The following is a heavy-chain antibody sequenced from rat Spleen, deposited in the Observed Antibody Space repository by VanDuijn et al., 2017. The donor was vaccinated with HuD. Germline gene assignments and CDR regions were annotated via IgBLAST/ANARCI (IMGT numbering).Heavy chain of an antibody. J-gene: IGHJ2*01. CDR3: ASLNYGGYIEEFDY. CDR1: GFTFKNYW. Sequence: EVQLVESGGGLVQPGRSLKLSCVASGFTFKNYWMTWVRQAQGKGLEWVASITNTGSSTYYRDSVKGRLTVSRDDAKRILYLQMDSLGSEDTATYYCASLNYGGYIEEFDYWGQGVMVTVSS. CDR2: ITNTGSST. D-gene: IGHD1-11*01. V-gene: IGHV5-31*01.